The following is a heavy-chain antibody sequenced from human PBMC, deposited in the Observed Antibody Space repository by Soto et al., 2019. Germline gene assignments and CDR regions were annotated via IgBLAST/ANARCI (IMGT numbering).Heavy chain of an antibody. D-gene: IGHD3-10*01. J-gene: IGHJ6*02. V-gene: IGHV3-23*01. CDR1: GFTFSSYA. Sequence: EVQLLESGGGLVQPGGSLRLSCAASGFTFSSYAMSWVRQAPGKGLEWVSAISGSGGSTYYADSVKGRLTISRDNSKNSLYLQMNSLRAEDTAVYYCAKGQFDGVDYYYGMDVWGQGTTVTVSS. CDR3: AKGQFDGVDYYYGMDV. CDR2: ISGSGGST.